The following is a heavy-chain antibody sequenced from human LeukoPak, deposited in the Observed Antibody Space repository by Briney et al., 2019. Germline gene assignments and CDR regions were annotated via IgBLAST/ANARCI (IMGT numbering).Heavy chain of an antibody. CDR2: ISDDGRSK. D-gene: IGHD4-17*01. CDR1: GFSFISYG. V-gene: IGHV3-30*18. J-gene: IGHJ4*02. Sequence: TGGSRRRSCAASGFSFISYGVHWVRQAPGKGLEWVGVISDDGRSKDYADSVKGRFTISRDNSKEILYLQMNSLRDEDTAVYYCAKRPSDYGDYVSYFDYWGQGTLVTVSS. CDR3: AKRPSDYGDYVSYFDY.